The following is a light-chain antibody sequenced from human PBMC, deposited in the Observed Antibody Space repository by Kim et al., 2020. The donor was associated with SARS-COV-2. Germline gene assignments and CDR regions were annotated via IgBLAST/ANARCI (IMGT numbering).Light chain of an antibody. CDR1: SLRGCY. CDR3: KSRGSSGDHWV. J-gene: IGLJ7*01. CDR2: DDN. Sequence: LGQTVRITCQGDSLRGCYAAWYQQKPGQAPILVIYDDNSRPSGIPDRFSGSNSGNTASLTITGARAEDEADYYCKSRGSSGDHWVFGGGTQLTVL. V-gene: IGLV3-19*01.